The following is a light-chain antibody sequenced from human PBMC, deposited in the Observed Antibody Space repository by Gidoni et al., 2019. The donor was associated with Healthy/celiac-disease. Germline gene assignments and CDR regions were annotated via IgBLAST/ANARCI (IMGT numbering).Light chain of an antibody. CDR3: AAWDDSLSGYVV. Sequence: VTISCSGSSSNIGSNYVYWYQQLPGTAPKLLIYRNNQRPSGVPDRFSGSKSGTSASLAISRLRSEDEADYYCAAWDDSLSGYVVFGGGTKLTVL. CDR1: SSNIGSNY. CDR2: RNN. J-gene: IGLJ2*01. V-gene: IGLV1-47*01.